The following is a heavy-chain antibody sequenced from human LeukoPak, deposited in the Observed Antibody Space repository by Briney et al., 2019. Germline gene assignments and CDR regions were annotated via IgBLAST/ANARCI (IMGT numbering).Heavy chain of an antibody. CDR2: ISADGGST. Sequence: GGSLRLSCAVSGFTFSSYAMKWVRQAPGKGLEWASAISADGGSTHYTMSVKGRFIISRDTPKNTLYLQMNSLRAEDTAVYYCAGPMGPAAIFGFDYWGQGTLVTVSS. D-gene: IGHD2-2*01. V-gene: IGHV3-23*01. CDR1: GFTFSSYA. J-gene: IGHJ4*02. CDR3: AGPMGPAAIFGFDY.